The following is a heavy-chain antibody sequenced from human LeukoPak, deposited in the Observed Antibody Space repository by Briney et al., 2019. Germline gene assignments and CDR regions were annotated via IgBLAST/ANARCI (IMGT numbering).Heavy chain of an antibody. CDR1: GGSIGSGGYY. CDR3: ARRPYDNSGAFDAFDI. V-gene: IGHV4-31*03. CDR2: IYYSGTT. D-gene: IGHD3-22*01. J-gene: IGHJ3*02. Sequence: SQTLSLTCTVSGGSIGSGGYYWSWIRQHPGKGLEWIGYIYYSGTTYYNASLKSRVTISLDTSKNQFSLKLSSVTAADTAVYYCARRPYDNSGAFDAFDIWGQGTMVTVSS.